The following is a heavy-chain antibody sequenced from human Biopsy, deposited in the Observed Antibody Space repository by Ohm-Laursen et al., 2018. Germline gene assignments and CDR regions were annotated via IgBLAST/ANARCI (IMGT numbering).Heavy chain of an antibody. CDR1: GGPLNSYY. V-gene: IGHV4-59*01. CDR3: ARGGFGLDGYNSP. J-gene: IGHJ5*02. CDR2: IYYSGIA. Sequence: SGTLSLTCIVSGGPLNSYYWSWIRQPPGKGLEWIGYIYYSGIAANYNPSLKGRVTISVDTSKHQFSLRLTSATAADTAVYYCARGGFGLDGYNSPWGRGTLVTVSS. D-gene: IGHD5-24*01.